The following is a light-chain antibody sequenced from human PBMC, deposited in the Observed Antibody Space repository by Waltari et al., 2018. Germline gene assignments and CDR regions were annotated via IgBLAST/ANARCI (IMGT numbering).Light chain of an antibody. Sequence: QSVLTQPPSVSGAPGQRVTISCTGSSSNIGAGFDVHWYQQLPGTAPKLLIYGNSNRPSGVPDLFSGSNSGTSASLAITGLQAEDEADYFCQSYDSSPSGYVFGTGSKVTVL. CDR1: SSNIGAGFD. CDR3: QSYDSSPSGYV. V-gene: IGLV1-40*01. CDR2: GNS. J-gene: IGLJ1*01.